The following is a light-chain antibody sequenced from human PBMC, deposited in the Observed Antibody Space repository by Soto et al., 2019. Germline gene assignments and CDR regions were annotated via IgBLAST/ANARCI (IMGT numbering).Light chain of an antibody. CDR1: RDISVY. CDR2: DAS. Sequence: DIPMTQSPSSLSASVGDRVTITCQASRDISVYLNWYQQKPGKPPKLLVYDASNLQTGVPARFSGSGSGTHFTFSISSLQPEDIATYYCQQYDNLPPYTFGQGTKVEIK. J-gene: IGKJ2*01. CDR3: QQYDNLPPYT. V-gene: IGKV1-33*01.